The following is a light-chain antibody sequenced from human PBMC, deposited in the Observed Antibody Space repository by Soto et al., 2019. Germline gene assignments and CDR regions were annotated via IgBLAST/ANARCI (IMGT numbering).Light chain of an antibody. CDR1: QDISNY. V-gene: IGKV1-33*01. CDR2: DAS. CDR3: QHYDILPAYT. J-gene: IGKJ2*01. Sequence: DIQMTQSPSSLSASVGDRVTITCQASQDISNYLNWYQQKPGKAPKLLIYDASNLETGVPSRFSGSGSGTDFTFTISSLQPEDIATYYCQHYDILPAYTFGQGTKLEIK.